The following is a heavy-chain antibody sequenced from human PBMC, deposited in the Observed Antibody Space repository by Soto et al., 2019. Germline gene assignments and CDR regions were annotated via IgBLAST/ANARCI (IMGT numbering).Heavy chain of an antibody. D-gene: IGHD3-16*02. V-gene: IGHV3-30*18. J-gene: IGHJ4*02. CDR2: ISHDGNNK. CDR3: AKRGYVWGTYRHDLYYFDY. CDR1: GFTFSDYG. Sequence: QVQLVESGGGVVQPGWSLRLSCAASGFTFSDYGMHWVRQAPGKGLEWVAVISHDGNNKYYGDSVKGRFTISRDNSKNTVYLQRNSLRAEDTAVYYCAKRGYVWGTYRHDLYYFDYWGQGALVTVSS.